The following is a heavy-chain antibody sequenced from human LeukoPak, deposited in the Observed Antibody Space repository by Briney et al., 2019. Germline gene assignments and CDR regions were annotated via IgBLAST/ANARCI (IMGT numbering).Heavy chain of an antibody. Sequence: SETLSLTCSVSGGSISSGGYYWSWIRQHPGKGLEWIGYIYYSGSTYYNPSLKSRVTISVDTSKNQFSLKLSSVTAADTAVYYCARGARVWGSYRSNYFGYWGQGTLVTVSS. D-gene: IGHD3-16*02. J-gene: IGHJ4*02. CDR1: GGSISSGGYY. CDR2: IYYSGST. V-gene: IGHV4-31*03. CDR3: ARGARVWGSYRSNYFGY.